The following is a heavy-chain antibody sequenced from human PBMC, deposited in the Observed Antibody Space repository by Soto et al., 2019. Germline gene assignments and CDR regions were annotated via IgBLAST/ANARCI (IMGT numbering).Heavy chain of an antibody. J-gene: IGHJ5*02. CDR3: ARGLAAWFGELGAKWFDP. Sequence: QVQLQESGPGLVKPSQTLSLTCTVSGGSISSGGYYWSWIRQHPGKGLEWIGYIYYSGSTYYNPSLKSRVTISVDTAKNQFSLKLSSVTAADTAVYYCARGLAAWFGELGAKWFDPWGQGTLVTVSS. CDR1: GGSISSGGYY. D-gene: IGHD3-10*01. V-gene: IGHV4-31*03. CDR2: IYYSGST.